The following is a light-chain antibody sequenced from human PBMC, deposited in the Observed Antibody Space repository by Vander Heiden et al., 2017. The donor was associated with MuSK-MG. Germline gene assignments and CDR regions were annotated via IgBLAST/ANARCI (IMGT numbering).Light chain of an antibody. Sequence: IMMPQSPDSLGVSLGERATINCKSSQSVLYTSNNKNYLAWYQQKPGQPPKLLIYWASTRQSGVPERFSGSGSGTDFTLTINNLQGEDVAVYSCQQYYSPPFTFGPGTTLDIK. J-gene: IGKJ3*01. V-gene: IGKV4-1*01. CDR1: QSVLYTSNNKNY. CDR3: QQYYSPPFT. CDR2: WAS.